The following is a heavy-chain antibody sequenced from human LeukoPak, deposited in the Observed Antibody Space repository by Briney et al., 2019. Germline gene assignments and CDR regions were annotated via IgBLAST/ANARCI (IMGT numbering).Heavy chain of an antibody. CDR3: ARDRRGYGGNFDY. V-gene: IGHV3-66*01. CDR2: MYSGGTT. CDR1: GFTVSSND. D-gene: IGHD4-23*01. J-gene: IGHJ4*02. Sequence: PAGSLRLSWVASGFTVSSNDMIWVRQSPGKGLEWVSVMYSGGTTSYADSAKGRFTISRDNSKNTLYLQMNSLRAEDTAVYYCARDRRGYGGNFDYWGQGTLVTVSS.